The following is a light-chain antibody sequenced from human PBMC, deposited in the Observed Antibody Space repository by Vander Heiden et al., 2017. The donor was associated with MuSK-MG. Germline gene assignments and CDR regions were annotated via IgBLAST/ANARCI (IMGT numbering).Light chain of an antibody. J-gene: IGKJ1*01. V-gene: IGKV3-15*01. CDR1: QSVSSS. CDR3: QQYNSWPPLT. CDR2: CAS. Sequence: EIVMTQSPATLSVSPGARATLSCRASQSVSSSLSCYHQNPRQAPRLLIYCASTRAAGIPARFSGSGSVAKFTLTISSLLSEDFAVYYYQQYNSWPPLTFGQGTKVEIK.